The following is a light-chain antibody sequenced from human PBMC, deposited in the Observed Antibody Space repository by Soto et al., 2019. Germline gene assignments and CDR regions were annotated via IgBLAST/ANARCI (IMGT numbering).Light chain of an antibody. CDR3: HKYNHAPT. J-gene: IGKJ4*01. CDR1: QAISSY. CDR2: ATS. Sequence: DIQLTQSPSSLSASVGDRVTITCRASQAISSYLAWYQQKQGKVPELLIYATSTLQSGAPSRFSGSGSGTDFTLTNSSLQPEDVATYYCHKYNHAPTFGGGTKVEIK. V-gene: IGKV1-27*01.